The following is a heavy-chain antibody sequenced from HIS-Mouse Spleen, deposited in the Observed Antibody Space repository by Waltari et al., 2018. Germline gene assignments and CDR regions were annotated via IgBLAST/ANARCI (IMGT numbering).Heavy chain of an antibody. Sequence: QLQLQESGPGLVKPSATLSLTCTVSGGSISSSSYYWGWIRQPPGKGLEWIVSIYYSGSTYYNPSLKSRVTISVDTSKNQFSLKLSSVTAADTAVYYCAREIPYSSSWYDWYFDLWGRGTLVTVSS. D-gene: IGHD6-13*01. CDR2: IYYSGST. J-gene: IGHJ2*01. CDR3: AREIPYSSSWYDWYFDL. CDR1: GGSISSSSYY. V-gene: IGHV4-39*07.